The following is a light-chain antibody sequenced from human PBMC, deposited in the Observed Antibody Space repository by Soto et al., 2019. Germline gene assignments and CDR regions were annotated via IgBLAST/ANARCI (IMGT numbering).Light chain of an antibody. Sequence: EIVLTQSPGTLSLSPGERATLSCRASQSVRSTYLAWYQQKPGQAPRLLIYGASIRATGIPDRFSGSGSGTDFTLTISRLEPEDFAVYFCQQYGNSPRTFGQGTRLEIK. CDR2: GAS. CDR3: QQYGNSPRT. J-gene: IGKJ5*01. CDR1: QSVRSTY. V-gene: IGKV3-20*01.